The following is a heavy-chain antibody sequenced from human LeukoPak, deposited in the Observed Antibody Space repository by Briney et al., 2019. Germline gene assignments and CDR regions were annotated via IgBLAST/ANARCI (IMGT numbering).Heavy chain of an antibody. Sequence: PSETLSLTCAVSGGSISSGGYSWSWIRQPPGKGLEWIGYIYYSGSTYYNPSLKSRVTISVDTSKNQFSLKLSSVTAADTAVYYCARAGYSSGWGTFDYWGQGTLVTVSS. CDR3: ARAGYSSGWGTFDY. V-gene: IGHV4-30-4*07. CDR2: IYYSGST. J-gene: IGHJ4*02. D-gene: IGHD6-19*01. CDR1: GGSISSGGYS.